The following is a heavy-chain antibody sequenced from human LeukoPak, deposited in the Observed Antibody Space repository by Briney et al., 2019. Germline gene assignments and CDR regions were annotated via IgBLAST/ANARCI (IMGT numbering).Heavy chain of an antibody. CDR2: IIAYNVNT. V-gene: IGHV1-18*01. CDR1: RYTFTSYG. D-gene: IGHD6-19*01. Sequence: ASVNVSCKASRYTFTSYGISWVRQAPGQGREWIGLIIAYNVNTNYAQKLQGRVTMTTDPSTSPAYMELRRLRSDDTAVYYCARDLKRGRKQWLVGPSGYWGQGTLVTVSS. J-gene: IGHJ4*02. CDR3: ARDLKRGRKQWLVGPSGY.